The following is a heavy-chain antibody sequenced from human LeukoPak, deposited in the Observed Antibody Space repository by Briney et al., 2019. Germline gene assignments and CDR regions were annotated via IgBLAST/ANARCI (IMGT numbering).Heavy chain of an antibody. J-gene: IGHJ4*02. V-gene: IGHV3-30*04. CDR3: ARELPYCSSTSCYKGWFDY. CDR1: GFTFSSYA. Sequence: PGGSLRLSCAASGFTFSSYAMHWVRQAPGKGLEWVAVISYDGSNKYYADSVKGRFTISRDNSKNTLYLQMNSLRAEDTAVYCCARELPYCSSTSCYKGWFDYWGQGTLVTVSS. CDR2: ISYDGSNK. D-gene: IGHD2-2*02.